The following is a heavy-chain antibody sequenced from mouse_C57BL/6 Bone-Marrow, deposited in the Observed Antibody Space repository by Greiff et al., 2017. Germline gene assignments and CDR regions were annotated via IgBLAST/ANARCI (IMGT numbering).Heavy chain of an antibody. V-gene: IGHV1-9*01. CDR2: ILPGSGST. D-gene: IGHD1-1*01. J-gene: IGHJ3*01. Sequence: QVQLQQSGAELMKPGASVKLSCKATGYTFTGYWIEWVKQRPGHGLEWIGEILPGSGSTNYNEKFKGKATFTADTSSNTAYMQLSSLTTEDSAIYYCAIFITTVVATRVGFAYWGQGTLVTVSA. CDR3: AIFITTVVATRVGFAY. CDR1: GYTFTGYW.